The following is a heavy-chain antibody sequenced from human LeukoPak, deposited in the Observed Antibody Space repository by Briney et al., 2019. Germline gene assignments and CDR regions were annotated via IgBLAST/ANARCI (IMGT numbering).Heavy chain of an antibody. Sequence: QPGGSLGLSCAASGFTVSSNYMSWVRQAPGKGLXXXSVIYSGGTTNXXXSVXGRFTISRDNSKNTLFLQMNSLRAEDTAVYYCARGGYSSSWYHFDYWGQGTLVTVSS. CDR3: ARGGYSSSWYHFDY. V-gene: IGHV3-53*01. CDR1: GFTVSSNY. D-gene: IGHD6-13*01. J-gene: IGHJ4*02. CDR2: IYSGGTT.